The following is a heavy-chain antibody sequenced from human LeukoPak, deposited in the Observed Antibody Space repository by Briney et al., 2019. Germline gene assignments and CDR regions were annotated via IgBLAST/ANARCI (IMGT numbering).Heavy chain of an antibody. V-gene: IGHV3-30*18. CDR2: ISYDGSNK. D-gene: IGHD6-13*01. CDR3: AKSSGVAAAGYGMDV. CDR1: GFTFSSYG. J-gene: IGHJ6*02. Sequence: PGGSLRLSCAASGFTFSSYGMHWVRQAPGKGLEWVAVISYDGSNKYYADSVKGRFTISRDNSKNTLYLQMNSLRAEDTAVYYCAKSSGVAAAGYGMDVWGQGATVTVSS.